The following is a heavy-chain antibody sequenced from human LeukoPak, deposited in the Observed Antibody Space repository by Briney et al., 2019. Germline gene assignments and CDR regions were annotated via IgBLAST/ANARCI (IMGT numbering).Heavy chain of an antibody. CDR1: GDSVSNNSVA. CDR3: ARAYSFDY. Sequence: SQTLSLTCAISGDSVSNNSVAWNWIRQSPSRGLEWLGGTYYRSKWYNEYAVSVQSRITINTDTSKNQFSLQLNSVTPEDTAVYYCARAYSFDYWGQGTLVTVSS. CDR2: TYYRSKWYN. J-gene: IGHJ4*02. V-gene: IGHV6-1*01.